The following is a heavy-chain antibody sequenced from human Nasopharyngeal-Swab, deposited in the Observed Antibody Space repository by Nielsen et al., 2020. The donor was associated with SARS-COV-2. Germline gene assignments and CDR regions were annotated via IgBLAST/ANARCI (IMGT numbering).Heavy chain of an antibody. CDR1: GFSFSTYT. CDR3: AKDSGAGFCDDGSCFPTNH. CDR2: MSGRGEKT. Sequence: GESLKISCAASGFSFSTYTMNWVRQAPGKGLEWVSGMSGRGEKTYYAESVKGRFTISRDISKNTLYLQMNGLRAEDTAVYYCAKDSGAGFCDDGSCFPTNHWGLGTLVTVSS. V-gene: IGHV3-23*01. J-gene: IGHJ5*02. D-gene: IGHD2-15*01.